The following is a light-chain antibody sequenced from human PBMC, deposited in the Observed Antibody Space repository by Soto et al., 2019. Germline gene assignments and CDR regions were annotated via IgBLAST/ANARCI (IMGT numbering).Light chain of an antibody. CDR2: EGS. CDR1: SSDVGSYNL. J-gene: IGLJ3*02. V-gene: IGLV2-23*01. CDR3: CSYAGSSTSGV. Sequence: QSVLTQPASVSGSPGQSITISCTGTSSDVGSYNLVSWYQQHPGKAPKLMIYEGSKRPSGVSNRFSGSKSANTASLTISGLQAEDEANYYCCSYAGSSTSGVFGGGTKLTVL.